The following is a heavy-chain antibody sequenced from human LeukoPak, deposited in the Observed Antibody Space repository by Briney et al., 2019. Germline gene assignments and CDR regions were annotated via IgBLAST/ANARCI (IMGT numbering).Heavy chain of an antibody. CDR3: ARVPTYYGSGSYIDY. Sequence: SETLSLTCAVYGGSFSGYYWSWIRQPPGKGLEWIGEINHSGSTNYNPSPKSRVTISVDTSKNQFSLKLSSVTAADTAVYYCARVPTYYGSGSYIDYWGQGTLVTVSS. CDR2: INHSGST. CDR1: GGSFSGYY. V-gene: IGHV4-34*01. J-gene: IGHJ4*02. D-gene: IGHD3-10*01.